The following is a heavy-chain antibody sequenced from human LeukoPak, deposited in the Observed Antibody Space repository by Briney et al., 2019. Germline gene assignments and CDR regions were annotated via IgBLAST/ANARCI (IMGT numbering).Heavy chain of an antibody. CDR3: ANAIVGVSGLGY. Sequence: PGGSLRLSCAAAGFTFGKSAIIWVRQAPGKGLEWVSAISGSGSNTYYADSVKGRFTISRDTSKNTLYLQVNSLRAEGTALYYCANAIVGVSGLGYWGQGTLVTVSS. D-gene: IGHD1-26*01. J-gene: IGHJ4*02. CDR1: GFTFGKSA. V-gene: IGHV3-23*01. CDR2: ISGSGSNT.